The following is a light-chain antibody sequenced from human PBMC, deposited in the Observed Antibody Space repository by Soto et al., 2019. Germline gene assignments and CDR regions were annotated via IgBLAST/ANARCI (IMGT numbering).Light chain of an antibody. CDR3: CSYAGRSNVRV. V-gene: IGLV2-11*01. J-gene: IGLJ2*01. Sequence: QSALTQPRSVSGSPGQSVTISCTGTRSDVGGYDYVSWYQQHPDKVPELMIYDVSKRPSGVPDRFSGSKSGNTASLTISGLQAEDEADYYCCSYAGRSNVRVFGGGTKVTVL. CDR1: RSDVGGYDY. CDR2: DVS.